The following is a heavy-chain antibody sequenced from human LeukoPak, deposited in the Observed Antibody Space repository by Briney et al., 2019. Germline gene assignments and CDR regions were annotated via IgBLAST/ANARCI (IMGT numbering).Heavy chain of an antibody. CDR2: VSSSGSTI. V-gene: IGHV3-48*03. D-gene: IGHD4-17*01. Sequence: QTGGSLRLSCAASGFTFSSYEMNWVRQAPGKGLEWVSYVSSSGSTIYYADSVKGRFTISRDNSKNTLCLQMNSLRAEDTAVYYCAKEIWPTVTTPGHTHFDYWGQGTLVTVSS. J-gene: IGHJ4*02. CDR3: AKEIWPTVTTPGHTHFDY. CDR1: GFTFSSYE.